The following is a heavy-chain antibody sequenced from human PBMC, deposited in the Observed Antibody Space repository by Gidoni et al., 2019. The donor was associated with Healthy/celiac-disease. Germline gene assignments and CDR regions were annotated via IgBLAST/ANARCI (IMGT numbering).Heavy chain of an antibody. CDR3: ARSKAYYDYIWGSYRSNWFDP. D-gene: IGHD3-16*02. Sequence: QVQLPQWGAGLLKPSETLSLTCAVYGGSFSGYYWSWLRQAPGKGLEWIGEINHSGSTNYNPSLKSRVTISVDTSKNQFSLKLSSVTAADTAVYYCARSKAYYDYIWGSYRSNWFDPWGQGTLVTVSS. CDR1: GGSFSGYY. J-gene: IGHJ5*02. V-gene: IGHV4-34*01. CDR2: INHSGST.